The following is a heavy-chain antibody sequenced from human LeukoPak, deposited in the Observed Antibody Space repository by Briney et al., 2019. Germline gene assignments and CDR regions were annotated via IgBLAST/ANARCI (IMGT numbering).Heavy chain of an antibody. CDR1: GGSISSSSYY. J-gene: IGHJ3*02. V-gene: IGHV4-39*01. CDR3: ASLYYYGSGSYRAFDI. CDR2: IYYSGST. Sequence: PSETLSLTCTVSGGSISSSSYYWGWIRQPPGKGLAWIGGIYYSGSTYYNPSLKSQVTISVDTSKNQFSLKLSSVTAADTAVYYCASLYYYGSGSYRAFDIWGQGTMVTVSS. D-gene: IGHD3-10*01.